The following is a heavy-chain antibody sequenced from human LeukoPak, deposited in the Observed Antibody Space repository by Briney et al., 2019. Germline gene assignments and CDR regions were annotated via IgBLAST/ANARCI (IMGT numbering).Heavy chain of an antibody. Sequence: PGGSLRLSCAASGFKLSRNGMRWVRQAPGKGLEWVAFIRYDATKKFYGDSVRGRFTISRDDSKKTLYLQMNNLRQEDTAVYFCARDFDDVNGDYYYIPDFWGQGVLVTVSS. CDR3: ARDFDDVNGDYYYIPDF. CDR1: GFKLSRNG. CDR2: IRYDATKK. V-gene: IGHV3-30*02. J-gene: IGHJ4*02. D-gene: IGHD3-22*01.